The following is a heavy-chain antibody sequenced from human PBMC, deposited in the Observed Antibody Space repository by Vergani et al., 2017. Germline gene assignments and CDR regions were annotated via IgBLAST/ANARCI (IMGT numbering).Heavy chain of an antibody. D-gene: IGHD5-12*01. V-gene: IGHV3-11*04. J-gene: IGHJ5*02. CDR3: ARRTISGRLTSDANWFDH. Sequence: QVQLVESGGGLVKPAGSLRLSCAASGFTSSDYYMSWIRQAPGKGLGWVSYISSSGSTIYYADAVKGRLTISRDNAKNSLYLNMNILRAADTAEYSCARRTISGRLTSDANWFDHWGQGTLVTVSS. CDR2: ISSSGSTI. CDR1: GFTSSDYY.